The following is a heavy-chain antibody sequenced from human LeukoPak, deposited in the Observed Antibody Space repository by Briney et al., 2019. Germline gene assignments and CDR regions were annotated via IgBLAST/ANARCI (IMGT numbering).Heavy chain of an antibody. J-gene: IGHJ4*02. CDR3: ARAYYYDSPDTYFDY. Sequence: PGGSLRLSCAASGFTFSSYSMNWVRQAPGKGLEWVAVISYDGSNKYYADSVKGRFTISRDNSKNTLYLQMNSLRAEDTAVYYCARAYYYDSPDTYFDYWGQGTLVTVSS. CDR2: ISYDGSNK. CDR1: GFTFSSYS. V-gene: IGHV3-30*03. D-gene: IGHD3-22*01.